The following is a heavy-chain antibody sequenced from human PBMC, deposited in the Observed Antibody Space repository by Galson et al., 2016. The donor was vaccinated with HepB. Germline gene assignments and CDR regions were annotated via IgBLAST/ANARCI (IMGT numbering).Heavy chain of an antibody. CDR1: GFTFNNYG. Sequence: SLRLSCAASGFTFNNYGMNWVRQAPGKGLEWLSYISGSGDSIYYADSVKGRFTISRDNAKNSLYLQMNGLRVEDTAVYFCARVSHALVETVFDPWGQGTLVTVSS. D-gene: IGHD2-21*02. V-gene: IGHV3-48*01. CDR2: ISGSGDSI. CDR3: ARVSHALVETVFDP. J-gene: IGHJ5*02.